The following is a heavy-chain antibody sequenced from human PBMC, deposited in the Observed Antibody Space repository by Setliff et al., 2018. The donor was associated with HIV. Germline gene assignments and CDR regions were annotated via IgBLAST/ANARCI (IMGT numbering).Heavy chain of an antibody. CDR3: VRDLMWAFDI. J-gene: IGHJ3*02. CDR2: INVGKGNT. D-gene: IGHD2-21*01. CDR1: GYTFKTYG. V-gene: IGHV1-3*01. Sequence: RASVKVSCKASGYTFKTYGMHWVRQAPGQSLEWMAWINVGKGNTKYSQKFQGRVTITRDNAMNSLYLQMSSLRVEDTAVYYCVRDLMWAFDIWGQGTMVTVSS.